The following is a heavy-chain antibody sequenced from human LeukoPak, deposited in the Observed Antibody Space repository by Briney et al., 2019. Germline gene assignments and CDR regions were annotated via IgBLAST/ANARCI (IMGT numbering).Heavy chain of an antibody. Sequence: PSETLSLTCTVSGGSMSSYYWGWIRQPPGKGLEWIGSIYSSDKTYYNPSLKSRVAISLDTSKNQFSLKLNSVTAADTAEYYCARGPYYGSGSYYPYYYGMDVWGQGTTVTVSS. D-gene: IGHD3-10*01. CDR3: ARGPYYGSGSYYPYYYGMDV. CDR2: IYSSDKT. J-gene: IGHJ6*02. CDR1: GGSMSSYY. V-gene: IGHV4-39*07.